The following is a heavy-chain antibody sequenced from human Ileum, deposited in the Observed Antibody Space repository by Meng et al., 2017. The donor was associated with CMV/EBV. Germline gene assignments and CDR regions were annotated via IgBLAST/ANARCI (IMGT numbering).Heavy chain of an antibody. Sequence: GESLKISCAASGFAFSNYWMHWVRQAPGKGLVWVSRIHSDGSGIAYADSVKGRFTISRDNAKNTLYLQMNSLRVEDTAVYYCARASPYSSSYFDYWGQGALVTVSS. CDR3: ARASPYSSSYFDY. CDR2: IHSDGSGI. J-gene: IGHJ4*02. V-gene: IGHV3-74*01. CDR1: GFAFSNYW. D-gene: IGHD6-6*01.